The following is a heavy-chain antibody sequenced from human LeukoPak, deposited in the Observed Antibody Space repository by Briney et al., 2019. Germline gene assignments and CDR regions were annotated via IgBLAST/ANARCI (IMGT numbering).Heavy chain of an antibody. CDR2: ISSSGVDR. D-gene: IGHD3-22*01. CDR3: ANSFVGSVYYYFYFDF. CDR1: GFTFKNYA. J-gene: IGHJ4*02. V-gene: IGHV3-23*01. Sequence: PGGSLRLSCAASGFTFKNYAMSWVRQAPGKGLEWVSTISSSGVDRYHADSVKGRFTISRDNSKNTLYLQMDSLRADDTAVYYCANSFVGSVYYYFYFDFWGQGTLVTVSS.